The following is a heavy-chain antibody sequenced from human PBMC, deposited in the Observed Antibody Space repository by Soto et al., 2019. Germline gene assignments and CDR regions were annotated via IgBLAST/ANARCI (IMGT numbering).Heavy chain of an antibody. V-gene: IGHV3-53*01. CDR3: ASSITMVRGTPRGYGMDV. CDR1: GFTVSSNY. CDR2: IYSGGST. D-gene: IGHD3-10*01. Sequence: VQLVESGGGLIQPGGSLRLSCAASGFTVSSNYMSWVRQAPGKGLEWVSVIYSGGSTYYADSVKGRFTISRDNSKNTLYLQMNSLRAEDTAVYYCASSITMVRGTPRGYGMDVWGQGTTVTVSS. J-gene: IGHJ6*02.